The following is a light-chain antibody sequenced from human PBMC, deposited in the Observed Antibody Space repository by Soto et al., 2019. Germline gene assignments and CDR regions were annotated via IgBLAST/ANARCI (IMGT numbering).Light chain of an antibody. J-gene: IGKJ1*01. Sequence: EILFTQSPATLSLYPGERATLSCRASQSVGSYLAWYQQRNGQAPRLLIYDASNRATGIPARFSGSGSGTDFTLTISRLEPEDVEVYYCQQRSNWLWTFGQGTKVEI. V-gene: IGKV3-11*01. CDR2: DAS. CDR1: QSVGSY. CDR3: QQRSNWLWT.